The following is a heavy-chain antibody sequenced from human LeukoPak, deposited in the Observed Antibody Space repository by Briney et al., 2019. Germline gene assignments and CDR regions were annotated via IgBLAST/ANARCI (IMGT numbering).Heavy chain of an antibody. J-gene: IGHJ4*02. Sequence: SVKVSCKASGGTFSSYTISWVRQAPGQGLEWMGRIIPILGIANYAQKFQGRVTITADKSTSTAYMELSSLRSEDTAVYYCATEGLSDYDIPAGFDNWGQGTLVTVSS. D-gene: IGHD3-9*01. CDR3: ATEGLSDYDIPAGFDN. V-gene: IGHV1-69*02. CDR2: IIPILGIA. CDR1: GGTFSSYT.